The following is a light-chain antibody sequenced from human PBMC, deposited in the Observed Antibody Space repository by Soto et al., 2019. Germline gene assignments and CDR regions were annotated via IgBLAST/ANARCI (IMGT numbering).Light chain of an antibody. Sequence: QSVLTQPPSASGTPGQRVTISCSGSSSNIGSNTVNWYQQVPGTAPKLLIYASNSRPSGVPDRFSASKSGTSASLAISGLQSEDEADYYCAAWDDSLNGPVFGGGTKVTVL. J-gene: IGLJ2*01. CDR1: SSNIGSNT. CDR2: ASN. V-gene: IGLV1-44*01. CDR3: AAWDDSLNGPV.